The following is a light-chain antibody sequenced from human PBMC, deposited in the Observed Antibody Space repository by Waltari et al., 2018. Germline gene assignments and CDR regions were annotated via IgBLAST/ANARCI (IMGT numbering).Light chain of an antibody. J-gene: IGKJ2*01. Sequence: ELVMTHSPATLSVSPGDRAPLSCRASQSVSSNLAWYQQQPGQAPRRLIHGASTRATGIAARFSGSGSGTDFNLTISSLQSEDFAVYYCQQYNNWPPRYTFGQGTKLEIK. CDR2: GAS. V-gene: IGKV3-15*01. CDR3: QQYNNWPPRYT. CDR1: QSVSSN.